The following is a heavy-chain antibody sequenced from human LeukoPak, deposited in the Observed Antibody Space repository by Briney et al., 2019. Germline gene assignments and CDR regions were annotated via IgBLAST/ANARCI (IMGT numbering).Heavy chain of an antibody. Sequence: PSETLSLTCTVSGGSISSGDYYWSWIRQPPGKGLEWIGYIYYSGSTYYNPSLKSRVTISVDTSKNQFSLKLSSVTAADTAVYYCARVPMITFGGWFWEETGFDYWGQGTLVTVSS. CDR3: ARVPMITFGGWFWEETGFDY. D-gene: IGHD3-16*01. V-gene: IGHV4-30-4*01. CDR1: GGSISSGDYY. CDR2: IYYSGST. J-gene: IGHJ4*02.